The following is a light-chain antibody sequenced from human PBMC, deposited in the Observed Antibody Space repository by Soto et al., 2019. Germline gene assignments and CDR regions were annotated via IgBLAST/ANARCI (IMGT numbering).Light chain of an antibody. CDR2: DVS. CDR1: NSDVGGYKY. V-gene: IGLV2-14*01. CDR3: DSYTSSSSYV. Sequence: QSALTQPASVSGSPGQSITISCTGTNSDVGGYKYVSWYQQHPGKAPKLMIYDVSNRPSGVSDRFSGSKSGNTASLTISGLQSEDEADYYRDSYTSSSSYVFGTGTKVTVL. J-gene: IGLJ1*01.